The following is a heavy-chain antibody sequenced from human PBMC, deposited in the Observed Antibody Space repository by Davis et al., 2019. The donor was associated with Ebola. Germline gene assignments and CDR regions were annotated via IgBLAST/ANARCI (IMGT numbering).Heavy chain of an antibody. CDR3: ARDISEYYDFWSGSIDY. CDR2: ISSNGGST. V-gene: IGHV3-64*01. D-gene: IGHD3-3*01. J-gene: IGHJ4*02. CDR1: GFTFSSYA. Sequence: GESLKISCAASGFTFSSYAMHWVRQAPGKGLEYVSAISSNGGSTYYANSVKGRFTISRDNSKNTLYLQMGSLRAEDMAVYYCARDISEYYDFWSGSIDYWGQGTLVTVSS.